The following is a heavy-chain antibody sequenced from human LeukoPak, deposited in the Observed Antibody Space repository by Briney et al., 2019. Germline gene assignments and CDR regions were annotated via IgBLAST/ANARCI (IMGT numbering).Heavy chain of an antibody. CDR2: IHGNGART. Sequence: GGSLRLSCAASGFTFSHYVMTWVRQAPGKGLEWVSAIHGNGARTYYADSVKGRFIISRDNSKNTLYLQMNSLRAEDTAVYYCARGLISSSWYVRPFDYWGQGTLVTVSS. D-gene: IGHD6-13*01. J-gene: IGHJ4*02. V-gene: IGHV3-23*01. CDR3: ARGLISSSWYVRPFDY. CDR1: GFTFSHYV.